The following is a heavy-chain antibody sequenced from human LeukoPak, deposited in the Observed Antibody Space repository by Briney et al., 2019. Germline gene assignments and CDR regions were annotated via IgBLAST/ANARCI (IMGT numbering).Heavy chain of an antibody. D-gene: IGHD1-26*01. CDR3: ARRDVGDTTWWFDP. J-gene: IGHJ5*02. CDR1: GYTFTGYY. Sequence: ASVKVSCKASGYTFTGYYIHWVRQAPGQGLEWMGWINPKSGATNYAQKFRARVTMTRDTSISTAYMELTRLRSDDTAVYYCARRDVGDTTWWFDPWGQGILVTVSS. V-gene: IGHV1-2*02. CDR2: INPKSGAT.